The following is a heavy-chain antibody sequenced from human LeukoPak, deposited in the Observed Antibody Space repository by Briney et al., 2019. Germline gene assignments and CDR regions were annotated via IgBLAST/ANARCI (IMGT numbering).Heavy chain of an antibody. V-gene: IGHV3-48*03. J-gene: IGHJ4*02. D-gene: IGHD4-17*01. CDR2: ISSSGGII. CDR3: ARESDYGDFFFDY. Sequence: PGGSLRLSCAASGLTFSSYEMSWVRQAPGTELEWVSYISSSGGIIYYADSVKGRFTISRDNAKNSLYLQMNSLRAEDTAVYYCARESDYGDFFFDYWGQGTLVTVSS. CDR1: GLTFSSYE.